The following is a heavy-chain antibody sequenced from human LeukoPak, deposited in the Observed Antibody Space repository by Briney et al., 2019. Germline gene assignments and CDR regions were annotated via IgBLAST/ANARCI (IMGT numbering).Heavy chain of an antibody. D-gene: IGHD6-13*01. CDR2: ISGSGGST. V-gene: IGHV3-23*01. Sequence: PGGSLRLSCAASGFTFSSYAMSWVRQAPGKGLEWVSAISGSGGSTYYADSVKGRFTISRDNSKNTLYLQMNSLRAEDTAVYYCAKSPQYSSSWYLSPYYYGMDVWGQGTTVTVSS. J-gene: IGHJ6*02. CDR1: GFTFSSYA. CDR3: AKSPQYSSSWYLSPYYYGMDV.